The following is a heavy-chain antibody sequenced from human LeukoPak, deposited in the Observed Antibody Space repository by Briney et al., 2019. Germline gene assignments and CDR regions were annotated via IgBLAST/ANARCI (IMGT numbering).Heavy chain of an antibody. Sequence: GGSLRLSCAASGFTLSSYSMDWVRQAPGKGLEWVSSISSSSSYIYYADSVKGRFTISRDKAKTSLYLQMNSLRAEDTAVYYCARDYYGSGSSFDYWGQGTLVTVSS. V-gene: IGHV3-21*01. D-gene: IGHD3-10*01. CDR3: ARDYYGSGSSFDY. CDR2: ISSSSSYI. J-gene: IGHJ4*02. CDR1: GFTLSSYS.